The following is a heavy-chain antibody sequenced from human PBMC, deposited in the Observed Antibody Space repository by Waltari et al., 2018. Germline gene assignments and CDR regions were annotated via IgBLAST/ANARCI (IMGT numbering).Heavy chain of an antibody. CDR1: RGSISSDSYS. D-gene: IGHD3-9*01. CDR2: ISYRGST. Sequence: QLQLQESGPGLVKPSETLSLNCTVSRGSISSDSYSWCWIRQPPGQGLEWIGIISYRGSTYYNPSLKSRVTISVDTSKNQFSLKLSSVTAADTAVYYCARLSYHIVTGYGWFDPWGLGTLVTVSS. V-gene: IGHV4-39*01. CDR3: ARLSYHIVTGYGWFDP. J-gene: IGHJ5*02.